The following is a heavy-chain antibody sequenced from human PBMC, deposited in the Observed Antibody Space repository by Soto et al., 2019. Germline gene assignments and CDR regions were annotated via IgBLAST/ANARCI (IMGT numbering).Heavy chain of an antibody. CDR1: GYTFINYG. Sequence: GASVKVSCKAFGYTFINYGITWVRQAPGQGPEWMGWINPNSGGTKYVQKFQGRVTMTRDTSISTVYLELSRLRSDDTAVYYCARGGGIAAPGPNWFDPWGQGTLVTVS. J-gene: IGHJ5*02. CDR2: INPNSGGT. V-gene: IGHV1-2*02. D-gene: IGHD6-13*01. CDR3: ARGGGIAAPGPNWFDP.